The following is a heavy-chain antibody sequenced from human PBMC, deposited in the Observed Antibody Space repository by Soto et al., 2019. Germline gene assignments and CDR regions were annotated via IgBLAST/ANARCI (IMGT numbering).Heavy chain of an antibody. J-gene: IGHJ4*02. V-gene: IGHV4-34*01. CDR2: INHSGST. CDR3: ARVSGYSGYDHTFDY. Sequence: SGSLSLACAACSGSFRGYFWTLIRQPPGKGLEWIGEINHSGSTNYNPSLKSRVTISVDTSKNQFSLKLSSVTAADTAVYYCARVSGYSGYDHTFDYWGQGTLVTVSS. D-gene: IGHD5-12*01. CDR1: SGSFRGYF.